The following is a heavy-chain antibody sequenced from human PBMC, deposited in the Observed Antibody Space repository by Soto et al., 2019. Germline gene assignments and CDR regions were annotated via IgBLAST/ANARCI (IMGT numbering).Heavy chain of an antibody. Sequence: EVQLLESGGDLVQPGGSLRLSCTATGFTFPTYAMSWVRQAPGKGLEWVSAISASGGTYYAASVKGRFTISRDNSKDTLYLQMNSLRAEDTAVYYCARAARSSTSCKYWGQGTLVTVSS. V-gene: IGHV3-23*01. CDR3: ARAARSSTSCKY. D-gene: IGHD2-2*01. CDR1: GFTFPTYA. CDR2: ISASGGT. J-gene: IGHJ4*02.